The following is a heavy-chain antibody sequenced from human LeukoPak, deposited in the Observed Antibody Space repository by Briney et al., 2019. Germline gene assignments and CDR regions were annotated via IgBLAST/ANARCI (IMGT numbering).Heavy chain of an antibody. D-gene: IGHD3-3*01. CDR2: IRYDGSNK. Sequence: GGSLRLSCAASGFTFSSYGMHWVRQAPGKGLEWVAFIRYDGSNKYYADSVKGRFTISRDNSKNTLYLQMNSLRAEDTAVYYCAFLEWLLLGLDYWGQGTLVTVSS. CDR1: GFTFSSYG. J-gene: IGHJ4*02. V-gene: IGHV3-30*02. CDR3: AFLEWLLLGLDY.